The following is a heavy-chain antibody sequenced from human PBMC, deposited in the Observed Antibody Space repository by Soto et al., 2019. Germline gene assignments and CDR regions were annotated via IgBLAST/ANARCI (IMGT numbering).Heavy chain of an antibody. J-gene: IGHJ6*02. CDR3: AKWAXXXXXXGMDV. CDR2: ISGSGGST. CDR1: GFTFSSYA. V-gene: IGHV3-23*01. Sequence: PGGSLRLSCAASGFTFSSYALSWVRQAPGKGLEWVSAISGSGGSTXYADSVKGRFTISRDNSKNTLYLQMNSLRAEXXXXXXXAKWAXXXXXXGMDVWGXGTTVXXSS.